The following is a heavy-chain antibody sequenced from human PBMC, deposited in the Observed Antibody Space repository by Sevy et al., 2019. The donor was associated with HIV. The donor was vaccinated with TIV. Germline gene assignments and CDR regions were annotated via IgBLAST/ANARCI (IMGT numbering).Heavy chain of an antibody. D-gene: IGHD2-21*02. V-gene: IGHV3-7*04. J-gene: IGHJ4*02. CDR2: IKQDESQK. CDR3: ARGRGDPRADCFDY. Sequence: GGSLRLSCVASGFTFSRYWMTWVRQAPGKGLEWVANIKQDESQKYYVDSVKGRFTISRDNAKNSLYLQMNSLRADDTAVYYCARGRGDPRADCFDYWGQGTLVTVSS. CDR1: GFTFSRYW.